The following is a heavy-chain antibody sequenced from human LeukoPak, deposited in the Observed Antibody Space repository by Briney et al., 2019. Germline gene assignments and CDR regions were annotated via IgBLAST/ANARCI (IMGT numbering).Heavy chain of an antibody. D-gene: IGHD4-17*01. V-gene: IGHV1-18*01. J-gene: IGHJ6*02. CDR3: ARDPLMDYGDYYGMDV. CDR2: ISAYNGNT. Sequence: EASVKVSCKASGYTFTSYGISWVRQAPGQGLEWMGWISAYNGNTNYAQKLQGRVTMTIDTSTSTAYMELRSLRSDDTAVYYCARDPLMDYGDYYGMDVWGQGTTVTVSS. CDR1: GYTFTSYG.